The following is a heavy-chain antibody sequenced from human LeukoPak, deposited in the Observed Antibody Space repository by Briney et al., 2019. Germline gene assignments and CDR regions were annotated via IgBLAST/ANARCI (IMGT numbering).Heavy chain of an antibody. V-gene: IGHV1-18*01. Sequence: ASVKVSCKASGYTFTIYGISWVRQAPGQGLEWMGWISAYNGNTNYAQKLQGRVTMTTDTSTSTAYMELRSLRSDDTAVYYCARGYVWGSYRPRQGFDYWGQGTLVTVSS. CDR2: ISAYNGNT. CDR3: ARGYVWGSYRPRQGFDY. J-gene: IGHJ4*02. D-gene: IGHD3-16*02. CDR1: GYTFTIYG.